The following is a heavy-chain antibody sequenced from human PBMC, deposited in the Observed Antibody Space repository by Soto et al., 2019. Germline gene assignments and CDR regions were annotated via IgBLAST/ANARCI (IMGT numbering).Heavy chain of an antibody. CDR1: GFTFSSYA. V-gene: IGHV3-23*01. J-gene: IGHJ4*02. D-gene: IGHD4-17*01. CDR2: ISGSGGSA. Sequence: GGSLRLSCAASGFTFSSYAMSWVRQAPGKGLEWASAISGSGGSAYYAETEKGRFTISRENSKNTLNQKMNSLRAEDTAVYYCANHDYDVFDYWGQGT. CDR3: ANHDYDVFDY.